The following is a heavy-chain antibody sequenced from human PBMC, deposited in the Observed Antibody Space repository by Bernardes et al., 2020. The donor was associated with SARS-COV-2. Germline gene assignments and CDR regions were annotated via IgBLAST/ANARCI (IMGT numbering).Heavy chain of an antibody. CDR1: GFTFSDHY. CDR2: SRGKGDSYTT. D-gene: IGHD6-6*01. CDR3: ARDQLRPDYYYGLDV. Sequence: GGSLRLSCAASGFTFSDHYVDWVRQAPGKGLEWVGRSRGKGDSYTTEYAASVKGRFTISRDDSKNSVYLQMNSLKIEDTAVYYCARDQLRPDYYYGLDVWCQGTKVTVS. V-gene: IGHV3-72*01. J-gene: IGHJ6*02.